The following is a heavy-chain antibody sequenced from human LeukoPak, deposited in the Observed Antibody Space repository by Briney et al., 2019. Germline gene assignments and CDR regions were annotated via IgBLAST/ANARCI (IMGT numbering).Heavy chain of an antibody. CDR1: GFTFSSYA. J-gene: IGHJ4*02. CDR3: AKDYGGTPPGDY. Sequence: GGSLRLSCAASGFTFSSYAMHWVRQAPGKGLEWGAVISYDGSNKYYADSVKGRFTISRDNSKNTLYLQMNSLRAEDTAVYYCAKDYGGTPPGDYWGQGTLVTVSS. V-gene: IGHV3-30*04. CDR2: ISYDGSNK. D-gene: IGHD4-23*01.